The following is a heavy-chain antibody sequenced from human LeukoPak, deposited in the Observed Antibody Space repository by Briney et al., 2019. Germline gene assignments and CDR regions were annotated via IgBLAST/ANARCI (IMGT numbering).Heavy chain of an antibody. V-gene: IGHV3-30*04. CDR1: GFTFSRYT. CDR2: ISNDGSNK. CDR3: ARSGSETQNWFDP. J-gene: IGHJ5*02. D-gene: IGHD6-25*01. Sequence: GGSLRLSCAASGFTFSRYTMHWVRQAPGKGLEWVAVISNDGSNKLFADSVKGRFTISRDSSKNTLYLQMNSLRAEDTAVYYCARSGSETQNWFDPWGQGTLVTVSS.